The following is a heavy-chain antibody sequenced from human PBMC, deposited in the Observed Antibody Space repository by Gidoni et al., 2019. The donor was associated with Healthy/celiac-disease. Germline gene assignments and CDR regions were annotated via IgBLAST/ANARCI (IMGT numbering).Heavy chain of an antibody. D-gene: IGHD3-10*01. Sequence: EVQLVESGGGLVQPGGSLRLSCAASGFTFSSYEMNWVRQAPGKGLEWVSYISSSGSTIYYADSVKGRFTISRDNAKNSLYLQMNSLRAEDTAVDYCARGRGSGSYLDYYYGMDVWGQGTTVTVSS. J-gene: IGHJ6*02. CDR3: ARGRGSGSYLDYYYGMDV. CDR1: GFTFSSYE. V-gene: IGHV3-48*03. CDR2: ISSSGSTI.